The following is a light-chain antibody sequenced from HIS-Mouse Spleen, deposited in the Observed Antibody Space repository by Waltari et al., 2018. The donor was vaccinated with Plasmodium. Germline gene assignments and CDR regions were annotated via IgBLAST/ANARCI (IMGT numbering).Light chain of an antibody. J-gene: IGLJ3*02. CDR1: SGSSHYK. Sequence: QPVLTQPPSASASLGASVTLTCTLSSGSSHYKVDWYQQRPGKGPRFGMRVGTGGIVGSKGDGIPDRFSVLGSGLNRYLTIKNIQEEDESDYHCGADHGSGSNFVKVFGGGTKLTVL. CDR3: GADHGSGSNFVKV. CDR2: VGTGGIVG. V-gene: IGLV9-49*01.